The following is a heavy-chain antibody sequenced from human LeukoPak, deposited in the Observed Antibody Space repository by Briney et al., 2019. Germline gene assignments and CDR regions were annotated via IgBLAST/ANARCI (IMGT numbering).Heavy chain of an antibody. Sequence: ASVKLSCKASGYTFTCYYMHWVRQAPGQGLEWMGRINPNSGGTNYAQKFQGRVTMTRDTSISTAYMELSRLRSDDTAVYYCARRHYGDYDDYWGQGTLVTVSS. J-gene: IGHJ4*02. D-gene: IGHD4-17*01. CDR2: INPNSGGT. CDR3: ARRHYGDYDDY. V-gene: IGHV1-2*06. CDR1: GYTFTCYY.